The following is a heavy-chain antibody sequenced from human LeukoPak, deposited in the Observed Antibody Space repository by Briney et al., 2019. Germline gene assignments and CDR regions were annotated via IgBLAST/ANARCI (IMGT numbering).Heavy chain of an antibody. V-gene: IGHV4-59*01. J-gene: IGHJ5*02. CDR2: IYYSGST. CDR1: GGSISSYY. Sequence: SETLSLTCTVSGGSISSYYWSWIRQPPGKGLEWIGYIYYSGSTNYNPSLKSRVTISVDTSKNQFPLKLSSVTAADTAVYYCAKSRRDGYAKFDPWGQGTLVTVSS. D-gene: IGHD5-24*01. CDR3: AKSRRDGYAKFDP.